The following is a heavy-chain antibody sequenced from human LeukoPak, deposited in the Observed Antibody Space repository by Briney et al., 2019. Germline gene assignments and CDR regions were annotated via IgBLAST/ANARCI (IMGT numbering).Heavy chain of an antibody. V-gene: IGHV3-73*01. CDR1: GFTFSGSA. CDR3: TRRDYDY. J-gene: IGHJ4*02. D-gene: IGHD3-16*01. CDR2: IRSKANSYAT. Sequence: GGSLKLSCAASGFTFSGSAMHWVRQASGKGLEWVGRIRSKANSYATAYAASVKGRFTISRDNSKNTAYLQMNSLKTEDTAVYYFTRRDYDYWGQGTLVTVSS.